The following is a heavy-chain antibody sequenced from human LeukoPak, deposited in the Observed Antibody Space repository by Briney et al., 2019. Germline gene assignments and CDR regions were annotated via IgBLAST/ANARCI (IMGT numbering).Heavy chain of an antibody. CDR1: GFTFSDYY. D-gene: IGHD6-13*01. CDR2: ISSSGSTI. V-gene: IGHV3-11*01. J-gene: IGHJ3*02. Sequence: PGGSLRLSCAASGFTFSDYYMSWIRQAPGKGLEWVSYISSSGSTIYYADSVKGRFTISRDNAKNSLYLQMNSLRAEDTAVYYCARDEAAAGRSIDAFDIWGQGTMVTVSS. CDR3: ARDEAAAGRSIDAFDI.